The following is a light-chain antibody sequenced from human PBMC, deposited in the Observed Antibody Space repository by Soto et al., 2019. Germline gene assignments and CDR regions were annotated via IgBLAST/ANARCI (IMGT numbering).Light chain of an antibody. V-gene: IGLV2-23*03. J-gene: IGLJ1*01. CDR2: EGT. CDR3: CSYAGTATV. CDR1: NSDVESYNL. Sequence: QSALTQPASVSGSPGQSITISCTGTNSDVESYNLVSWFRQHPVEAPKLIVYEGTKRPSGVSNRFSGSKSGNPASLTISGLQAEDEANYYCCSYAGTATVFGTGTKLTVL.